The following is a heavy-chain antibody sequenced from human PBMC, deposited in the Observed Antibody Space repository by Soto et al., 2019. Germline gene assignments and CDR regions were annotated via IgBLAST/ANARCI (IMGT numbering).Heavy chain of an antibody. CDR3: AKSGSSGWYGWFDP. V-gene: IGHV2-5*01. CDR1: GFPLSTRGMG. J-gene: IGHJ5*02. D-gene: IGHD6-19*01. CDR2: IYWNDDK. Sequence: GSGPRLVNPTQTLTLACIFSGFPLSTRGMGVGWIRQPPGKAREWLGFIYWNDDKRYSASLKSRLTITKDTSKNQVVLTMTNMDPVDTATYYCAKSGSSGWYGWFDPWGQGTLVTVSS.